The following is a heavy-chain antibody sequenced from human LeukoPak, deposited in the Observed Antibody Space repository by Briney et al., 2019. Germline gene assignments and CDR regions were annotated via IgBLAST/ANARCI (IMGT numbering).Heavy chain of an antibody. CDR3: ARDQGGGGYGDYVDAFDI. V-gene: IGHV4-30-2*01. Sequence: SETLSLTCTVSGGSISSGGYYWSWIRQPPGKGLEWIGYIYHSGSTYYNPSLKSRVTISVDRSKNQFSLKLSSVTAADTAVYYCARDQGGGGYGDYVDAFDIWGQGTMVTVSS. J-gene: IGHJ3*02. D-gene: IGHD4-17*01. CDR2: IYHSGST. CDR1: GGSISSGGYY.